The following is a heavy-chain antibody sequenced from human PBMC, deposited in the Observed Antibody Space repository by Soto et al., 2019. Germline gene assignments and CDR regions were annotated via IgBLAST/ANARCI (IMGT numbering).Heavy chain of an antibody. D-gene: IGHD3-10*01. V-gene: IGHV3-13*05. Sequence: PGGSLRLSCAASGFTFSSYDMHWVRQATGKGLEWVSAIGTAGDPYYPGSVKGRFTISRENAKHSLYLQMNSLRAGVTAVYYCARGNYYGSGSSKTNNCYYYGMDVWGQGTTVTVSS. CDR2: IGTAGDP. CDR3: ARGNYYGSGSSKTNNCYYYGMDV. J-gene: IGHJ6*02. CDR1: GFTFSSYD.